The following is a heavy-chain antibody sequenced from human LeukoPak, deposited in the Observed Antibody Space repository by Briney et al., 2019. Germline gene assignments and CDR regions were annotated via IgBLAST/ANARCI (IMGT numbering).Heavy chain of an antibody. V-gene: IGHV1-46*01. D-gene: IGHD3-10*01. CDR1: GYTFTSYY. CDR2: INPSGGST. Sequence: ASVKVSCKASGYTFTSYYMHWVRQAPGQGFEWMGIINPSGGSTSYAQKFQGRVTMTRDMSTSTVYMELSSLRSEDTAVYYCAKTYGSGINWFDPWGQGTLVTVSS. J-gene: IGHJ5*02. CDR3: AKTYGSGINWFDP.